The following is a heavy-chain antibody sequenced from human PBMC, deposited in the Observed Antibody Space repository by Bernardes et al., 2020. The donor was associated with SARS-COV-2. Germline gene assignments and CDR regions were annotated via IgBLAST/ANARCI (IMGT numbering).Heavy chain of an antibody. CDR3: AKVVSGPVVGEDSFDS. V-gene: IGHV3-23*01. CDR2: LSGSGHTA. CDR1: GLSFSNYA. D-gene: IGHD2-21*01. Sequence: GGSLRLSCESSGLSFSNYAMSWVRKAPGKGLEWVSALSGSGHTAYYADSVRGRFTISRDNSKNTLYLQMNSLRVDDTAIFYCAKVVSGPVVGEDSFDSWGQGTLVIVSS. J-gene: IGHJ4*02.